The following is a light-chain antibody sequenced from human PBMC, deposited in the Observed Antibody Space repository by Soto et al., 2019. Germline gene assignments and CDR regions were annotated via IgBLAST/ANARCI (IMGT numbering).Light chain of an antibody. CDR1: SSNIGAGYD. CDR3: QSYDSSLSVYVV. J-gene: IGLJ2*01. V-gene: IGLV1-40*01. CDR2: GNS. Sequence: QAVVTQPPSVSGAPGQRVTISCTGSSSNIGAGYDVHWYQQLPGTAPKLLIYGNSNRPSGVPDRFSGSKSGTSASLAITGLHAEDEADYYCQSYDSSLSVYVVFGGGTKLTVL.